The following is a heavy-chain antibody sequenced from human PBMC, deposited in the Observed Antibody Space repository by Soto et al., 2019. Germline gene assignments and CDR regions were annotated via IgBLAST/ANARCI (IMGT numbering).Heavy chain of an antibody. Sequence: GGSLRLSCTASGFLFTDYYMSWIRQPPGKGLEWLAYIDGSSDYTNSADSVKGRFTISRDNAKNSVFLQMNNLRADDTAVYYCARDLRFPSTNYFDFWGRGTLVTVSS. V-gene: IGHV3-11*06. CDR1: GFLFTDYY. CDR2: IDGSSDYT. CDR3: ARDLRFPSTNYFDF. J-gene: IGHJ4*02. D-gene: IGHD2-8*01.